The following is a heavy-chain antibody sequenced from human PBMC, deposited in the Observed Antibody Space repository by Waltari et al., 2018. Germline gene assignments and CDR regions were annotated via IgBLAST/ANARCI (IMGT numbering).Heavy chain of an antibody. V-gene: IGHV3-15*01. J-gene: IGHJ4*01. CDR2: IKSQNDGGIT. CDR3: TTLDAPWGG. D-gene: IGHD7-27*01. Sequence: EVQMVESGGGSVKPGDSLRLSCLASGFGCTAAWLTWVRQAPGKGLEWVGRIKSQNDGGITDFAASVRGRFSISRDDSQNMVFLQMNSLRVEDTALYYCTTLDAPWGGWGHGTLVTVSS. CDR1: GFGCTAAW.